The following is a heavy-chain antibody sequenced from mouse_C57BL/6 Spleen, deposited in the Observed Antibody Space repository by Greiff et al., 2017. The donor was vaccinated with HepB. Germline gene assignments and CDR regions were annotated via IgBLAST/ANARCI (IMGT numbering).Heavy chain of an antibody. J-gene: IGHJ2*01. D-gene: IGHD2-4*01. CDR3: ATIYYDYEVGNFDY. CDR1: GYTFTSYW. V-gene: IGHV1-52*01. Sequence: QVQLQQPGAELVRPGSSVKLSCKASGYTFTSYWMHWVKQRPIQGLEWIGNIDPSDSETHYNQKFKDKATLTVDKSSSTAYMQLSSLTSEDSAVYYCATIYYDYEVGNFDYWGQGTTLTVSS. CDR2: IDPSDSET.